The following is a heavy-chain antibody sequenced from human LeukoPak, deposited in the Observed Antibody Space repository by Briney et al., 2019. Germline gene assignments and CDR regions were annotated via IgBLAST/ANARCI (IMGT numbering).Heavy chain of an antibody. CDR2: ISAYNGNP. V-gene: IGHV1-18*01. Sequence: GASVKVSCRASGYTFTNFGISGVRQAPGQGLEWIAWISAYNGNPTYAQKLQGRVTVTTDTSTNTAYMELRSLTYGDTAVYFCARPGQGYYYDPIPYSSDSWAQGTLVTVSS. D-gene: IGHD3-22*01. CDR3: ARPGQGYYYDPIPYSSDS. CDR1: GYTFTNFG. J-gene: IGHJ5*01.